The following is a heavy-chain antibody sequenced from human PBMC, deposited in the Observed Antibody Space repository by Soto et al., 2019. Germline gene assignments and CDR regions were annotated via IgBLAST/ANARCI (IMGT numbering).Heavy chain of an antibody. CDR2: VYYSGST. J-gene: IGHJ3*02. Sequence: SSETLSLTCTVSGASISSSYWSWIRQSPGKRLEWIGYVYYSGSTNYNPSLKSRVSMSIDTSRNQFSLKLNSVTAADTAVYYCARGYYDSNGQSNTFDIWGRGTMVTVSS. D-gene: IGHD3-22*01. V-gene: IGHV4-59*01. CDR3: ARGYYDSNGQSNTFDI. CDR1: GASISSSY.